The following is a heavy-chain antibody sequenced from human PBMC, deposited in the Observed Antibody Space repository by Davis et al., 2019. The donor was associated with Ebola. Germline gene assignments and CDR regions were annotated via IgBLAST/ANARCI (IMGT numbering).Heavy chain of an antibody. V-gene: IGHV1-8*01. D-gene: IGHD3-10*01. J-gene: IGHJ4*02. CDR1: GYNFISYD. CDR2: VKSNSRSS. Sequence: ASVKVSCKASGYNFISYDVHWVRQAAGRGLEWMERVKSNSRSSDYAQKFQGRVTMTRNTSINTAYMELSSLTSEDTAMYYCARGRGVRGPIPLDYWGQGTLVIVSS. CDR3: ARGRGVRGPIPLDY.